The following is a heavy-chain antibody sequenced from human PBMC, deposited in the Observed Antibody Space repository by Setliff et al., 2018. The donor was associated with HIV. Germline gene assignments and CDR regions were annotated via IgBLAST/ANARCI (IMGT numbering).Heavy chain of an antibody. CDR3: ARFAGSSWIDY. Sequence: PSETLSLTCAVYGGSFSGYYWSWIRQPPGKGLEWIGEINHSGSTKYNPSLKSRVEISVDTSKNQFSLRLSSVAAADTAFYYCARFAGSSWIDYWGQGALVTVSS. J-gene: IGHJ4*02. D-gene: IGHD6-13*01. CDR2: INHSGST. V-gene: IGHV4-34*01. CDR1: GGSFSGYY.